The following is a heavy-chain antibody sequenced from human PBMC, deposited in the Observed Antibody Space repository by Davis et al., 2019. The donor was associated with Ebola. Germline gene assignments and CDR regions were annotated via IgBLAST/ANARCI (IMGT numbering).Heavy chain of an antibody. CDR1: GGSISSYY. V-gene: IGHV4-59*01. D-gene: IGHD5-12*01. Sequence: SETLSLTCTVSGGSISSYYWSWIRQPPGKGLEWIGYIYYSGSTNYNPSLKNRVTISVDTSKNQFSLKLSSVTAADTAVYYCARGLNSGYDWWGQGTLVTVSS. CDR2: IYYSGST. CDR3: ARGLNSGYDW. J-gene: IGHJ4*02.